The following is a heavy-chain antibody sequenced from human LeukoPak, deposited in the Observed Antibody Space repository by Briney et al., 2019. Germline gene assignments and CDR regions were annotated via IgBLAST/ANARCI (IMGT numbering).Heavy chain of an antibody. Sequence: PGGSLRLSCAASGFTFSSYSMNWVRQAPGKGLEWVSSISSSSSYIYYADSVKGRFTISRDNAKNSLYLQMNSLRAEDTAVYYCASLNSGSYFYYYYYMDVWGKGTTVTVSS. CDR2: ISSSSSYI. CDR3: ASLNSGSYFYYYYYMDV. D-gene: IGHD1-26*01. V-gene: IGHV3-21*01. J-gene: IGHJ6*03. CDR1: GFTFSSYS.